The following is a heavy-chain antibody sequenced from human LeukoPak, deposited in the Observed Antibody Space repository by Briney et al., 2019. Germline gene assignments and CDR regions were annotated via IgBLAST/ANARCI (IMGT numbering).Heavy chain of an antibody. CDR2: ITWDSGIT. D-gene: IGHD2-2*01. J-gene: IGHJ5*02. CDR3: ARRYIVVRPAVIEGLNWFDP. Sequence: PGRSLGLSCAASGFTFDDHDMHWVRQAPGKGLEWVSGITWDSGITGYADSVKGRFTISRDNAKNSLYLQMNSLRAEDTALYYCARRYIVVRPAVIEGLNWFDPWGQETLVTVSS. V-gene: IGHV3-9*01. CDR1: GFTFDDHD.